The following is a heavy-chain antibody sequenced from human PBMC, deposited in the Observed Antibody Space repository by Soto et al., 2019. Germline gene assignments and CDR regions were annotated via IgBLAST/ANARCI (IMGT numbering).Heavy chain of an antibody. D-gene: IGHD6-19*01. V-gene: IGHV4-34*01. CDR3: ARASIAVAGRGWNWFDP. CDR2: INHSGST. Sequence: SETLSLTCAVYGGSFSGYYWSWIRQPPGKGLEWIGEINHSGSTNYNPSLKSRVTISVDTSKNQFSLKLSSVTAADTAVYYCARASIAVAGRGWNWFDPWGQGTLVTAPQ. CDR1: GGSFSGYY. J-gene: IGHJ5*02.